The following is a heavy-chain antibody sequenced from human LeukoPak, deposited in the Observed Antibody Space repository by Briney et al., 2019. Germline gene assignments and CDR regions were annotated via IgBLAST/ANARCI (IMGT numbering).Heavy chain of an antibody. J-gene: IGHJ5*02. CDR1: GGSISSYY. V-gene: IGHV4-59*08. D-gene: IGHD1-14*01. Sequence: LETLSLTCTVSGGSISSYYWSWIRQPPGKGLEWIGYIYYSGSTNYNPSLKSRVTILVDTSKNQFSLKLSSVTAADTAVYYCARHRPGPFDPWGQGTLVTVSS. CDR2: IYYSGST. CDR3: ARHRPGPFDP.